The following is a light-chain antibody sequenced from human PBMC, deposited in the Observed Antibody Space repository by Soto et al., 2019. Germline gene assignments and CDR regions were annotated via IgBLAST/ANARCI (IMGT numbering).Light chain of an antibody. V-gene: IGKV3-20*01. J-gene: IGKJ4*01. CDR2: DAS. Sequence: VLTQSPDTLSLSPGERATLSCRASQSVGSSSLGWYQQKPGQAPRLLIYDASNRATGIPARFSGSGSGTDFTLTISSLQAEDVAVYYCQHYYNTPPTFGGGTKVDIK. CDR3: QHYYNTPPT. CDR1: QSVGSSS.